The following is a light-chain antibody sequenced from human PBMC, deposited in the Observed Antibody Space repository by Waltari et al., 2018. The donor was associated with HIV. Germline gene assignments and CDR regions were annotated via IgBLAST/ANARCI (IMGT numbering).Light chain of an antibody. Sequence: ELILTQSPGTRSLSTGARATLSCRASQRVGSTYLAWYQQKPGQAPRLLIYGTSSRATGISDRFSGGGSETDFTLTISRLEPEDFAVYYCQHYGGSIIFGQGTKLQI. CDR1: QRVGSTY. CDR3: QHYGGSII. V-gene: IGKV3-20*01. J-gene: IGKJ2*01. CDR2: GTS.